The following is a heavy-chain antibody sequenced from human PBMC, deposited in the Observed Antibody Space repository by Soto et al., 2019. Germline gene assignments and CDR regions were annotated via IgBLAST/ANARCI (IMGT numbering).Heavy chain of an antibody. Sequence: KSGGSLRLSCAASGFTFSSYSMNWVRQAPGKGLEWVSSISSSSSYIYYADSVKGRFTISRDNAKNSLYLQMNSLRAEDTAVYYCATSKTVVPAPPFDYWGQGTLVTVSS. D-gene: IGHD2-2*01. CDR3: ATSKTVVPAPPFDY. CDR2: ISSSSSYI. CDR1: GFTFSSYS. J-gene: IGHJ4*02. V-gene: IGHV3-21*01.